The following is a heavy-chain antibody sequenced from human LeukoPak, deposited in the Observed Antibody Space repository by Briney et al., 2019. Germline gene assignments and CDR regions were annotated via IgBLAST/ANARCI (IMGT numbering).Heavy chain of an antibody. CDR2: IFRTGST. CDR3: ARVAGGAMVTFEDNWFDP. J-gene: IGHJ5*02. CDR1: GGSIGSSSYY. Sequence: SETLSLTCTVSGGSIGSSSYYWGWIRQPPGKGLEWIGSIFRTGSTNYNPSLKSRVTISVDTSKNQFSLKLSSVTAADTAVYYCARVAGGAMVTFEDNWFDPWGQGTLVTVSS. V-gene: IGHV4-39*07. D-gene: IGHD3-16*01.